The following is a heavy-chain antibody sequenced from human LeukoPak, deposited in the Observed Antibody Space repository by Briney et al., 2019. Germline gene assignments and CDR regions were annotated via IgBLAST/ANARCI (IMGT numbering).Heavy chain of an antibody. D-gene: IGHD4-11*01. J-gene: IGHJ4*02. CDR1: GFTFDDYA. CDR3: AKDRGVPRWAFYSY. CDR2: ISWNSGSI. V-gene: IGHV3-9*01. Sequence: PGRSLRLSCAASGFTFDDYAMHWVRQAPGKGLEWVSGISWNSGSIGYADSVKGRFTISRDNSKNTLYLQMNSLRAEDTAVYYCAKDRGVPRWAFYSYWGQGTLVTVSS.